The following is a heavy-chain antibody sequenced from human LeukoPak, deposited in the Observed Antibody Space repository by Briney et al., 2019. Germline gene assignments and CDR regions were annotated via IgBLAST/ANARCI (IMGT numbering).Heavy chain of an antibody. V-gene: IGHV3-21*01. CDR1: GFTFSSYT. Sequence: GGSLRLSCAASGFTFSSYTMNWVRQAPGKGLEWVSSISSSSSYIYYADSVKGRFTISRDNAKNSLYLQMNSLRAEDTSVYYCARDNGYHDFWSGYGGNWFDPWGQGTLVTVSS. CDR2: ISSSSSYI. D-gene: IGHD3-3*01. J-gene: IGHJ5*02. CDR3: ARDNGYHDFWSGYGGNWFDP.